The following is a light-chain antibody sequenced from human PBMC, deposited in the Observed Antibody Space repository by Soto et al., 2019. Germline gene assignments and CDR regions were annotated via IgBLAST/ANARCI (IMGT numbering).Light chain of an antibody. CDR3: QSFDSSLNTGV. J-gene: IGLJ3*02. Sequence: QSVLTQPPSVSAAPGQRVTLSCTGSSSNIGAAYDVHGYQQPPGGAPKLPSYVNSNRPSGVPDRFSGSKSGTSASLAITGLRAEDEADYYCQSFDSSLNTGVFGGGTKLTV. CDR1: SSNIGAAYD. V-gene: IGLV1-40*01. CDR2: VNS.